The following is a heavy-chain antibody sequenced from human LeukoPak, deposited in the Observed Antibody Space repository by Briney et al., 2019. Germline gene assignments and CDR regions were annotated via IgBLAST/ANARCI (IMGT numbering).Heavy chain of an antibody. J-gene: IGHJ4*02. D-gene: IGHD3-10*01. Sequence: SETLSLTCTVSGGSISSYYWTWIRQPPGKGLEWIGYIYYSGSTNYNPSLKSRVTISVDTSKNQFSLKLTSVTAADTAFYYCARQPYYYATYYFDFWGQGTLVTVSS. CDR3: ARQPYYYATYYFDF. CDR2: IYYSGST. V-gene: IGHV4-59*08. CDR1: GGSISSYY.